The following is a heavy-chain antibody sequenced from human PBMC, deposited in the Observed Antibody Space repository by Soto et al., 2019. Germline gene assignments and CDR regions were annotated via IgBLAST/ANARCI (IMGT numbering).Heavy chain of an antibody. V-gene: IGHV2-5*02. J-gene: IGHJ4*02. CDR2: IYWDDDK. CDR3: AHRVLRTVFGLVTTTAIYFDF. Sequence: GPTQVKPRQTLTLTCTFSGFSLTTSGVGVGWIRQSPGKAPEWLALIYWDDDKRYSPSLTSRLTITKDTSKNQVVLTMADLDPADTATYYCAHRVLRTVFGLVTTTAIYFDFWGQGTPVAVSS. D-gene: IGHD3-3*01. CDR1: GFSLTTSGVG.